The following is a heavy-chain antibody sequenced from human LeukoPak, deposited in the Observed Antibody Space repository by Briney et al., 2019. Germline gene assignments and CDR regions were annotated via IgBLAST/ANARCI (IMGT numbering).Heavy chain of an antibody. CDR1: GGSFSGYY. V-gene: IGHV4-34*01. Sequence: PSETLSLTCAGYGGSFSGYYWSWIRQPPGKGLEWIGEINHSGSTNYNPSLKSRVTISVDTSKNQFFLKLSSVTAADTAVYYCARVGDSSGYYYAPSGDHLDYWGQGTLVTVSS. CDR3: ARVGDSSGYYYAPSGDHLDY. CDR2: INHSGST. J-gene: IGHJ4*02. D-gene: IGHD3-22*01.